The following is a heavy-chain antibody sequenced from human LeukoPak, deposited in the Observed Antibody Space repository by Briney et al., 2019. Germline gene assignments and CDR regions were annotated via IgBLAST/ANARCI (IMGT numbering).Heavy chain of an antibody. CDR2: INHSGST. J-gene: IGHJ5*02. D-gene: IGHD6-19*01. CDR3: ARFSSGWYGWFDP. CDR1: GGSFSGYY. Sequence: SETLSLTCAVYGGSFSGYYWSWIRLPPGKGLEWIGEINHSGSTNYNPSLKSRVTISVDTSKNQFSLKLSSVTAADTAVCYCARFSSGWYGWFDPWGQGTLVTVSS. V-gene: IGHV4-34*01.